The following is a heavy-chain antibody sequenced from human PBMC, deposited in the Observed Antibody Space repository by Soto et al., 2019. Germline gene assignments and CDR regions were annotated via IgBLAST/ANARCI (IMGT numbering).Heavy chain of an antibody. V-gene: IGHV4-39*01. J-gene: IGHJ4*02. CDR1: GDSGMSGTHS. Sequence: SETLSLTCTVSGDSGMSGTHSWDWLRQSPGKGLEWIGCFWSTGAAYYNPSLKGRPTISLDTSKNQFSLNLNSVTAADTAVYFSARRPQAYFDYWGRGIQVTVSS. CDR2: FWSTGAA. CDR3: ARRPQAYFDY.